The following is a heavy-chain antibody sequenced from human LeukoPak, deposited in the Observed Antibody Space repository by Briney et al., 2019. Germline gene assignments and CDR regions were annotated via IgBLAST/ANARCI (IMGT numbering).Heavy chain of an antibody. J-gene: IGHJ5*02. CDR1: GYTFTSYD. D-gene: IGHD2-2*01. Sequence: GASVKVSCKASGYTFTSYDINWVRQAPGQGLEWMGWMNPNSGNTGYAQKFQGRVTMTRNTSINTAYMELSSLRSEDTAVYYCARGYCSSTRCSHWFDPWGQGTLVTVSS. V-gene: IGHV1-8*01. CDR3: ARGYCSSTRCSHWFDP. CDR2: MNPNSGNT.